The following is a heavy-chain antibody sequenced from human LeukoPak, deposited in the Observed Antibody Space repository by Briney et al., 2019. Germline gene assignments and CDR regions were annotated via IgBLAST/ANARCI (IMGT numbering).Heavy chain of an antibody. Sequence: PGRSLRLSCAASGFTFSSYGMHWVRQAPGKGLEWVAVISYDGSNKYYADSVKGRFTISRDNSKNTLYLQMNSLRAEDTAVYYCANRLDYWGQGALVTVSS. J-gene: IGHJ4*02. CDR3: ANRLDY. CDR1: GFTFSSYG. CDR2: ISYDGSNK. V-gene: IGHV3-30*18.